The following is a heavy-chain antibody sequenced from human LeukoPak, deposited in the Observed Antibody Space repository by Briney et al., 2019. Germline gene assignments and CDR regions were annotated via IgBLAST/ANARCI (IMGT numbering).Heavy chain of an antibody. D-gene: IGHD3-3*01. V-gene: IGHV4-39*01. CDR3: AKSERSITIFGVVTHD. CDR2: IYYSGST. Sequence: SETLSLTCTVSGGSISSSSYYWGWIRQPPGKGLEWIGSIYYSGSTYYNPSLKSRVTISVDTSKNQFSLKLSSVTAADTAVYYCAKSERSITIFGVVTHDWGQGTLVTVSS. J-gene: IGHJ4*02. CDR1: GGSISSSSYY.